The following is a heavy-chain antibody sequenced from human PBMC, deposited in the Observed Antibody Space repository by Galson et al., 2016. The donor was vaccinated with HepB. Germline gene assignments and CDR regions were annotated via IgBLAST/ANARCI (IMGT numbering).Heavy chain of an antibody. CDR3: ASRPGGDSSGYYYDWFDP. CDR1: GGTFSSYA. J-gene: IGHJ5*02. V-gene: IGHV1-69*06. Sequence: SVKVSCKASGGTFSSYAISWVRQAPGQGLEWMGGIIPIFGTANYAQKFQGRVTITADKSTSTAYMELSSLRSEDTAVYYCASRPGGDSSGYYYDWFDPWGQGTLVTVSS. D-gene: IGHD3-22*01. CDR2: IIPIFGTA.